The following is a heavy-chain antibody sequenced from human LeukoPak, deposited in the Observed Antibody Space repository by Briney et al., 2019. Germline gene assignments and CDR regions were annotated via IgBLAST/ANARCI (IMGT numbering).Heavy chain of an antibody. J-gene: IGHJ4*02. V-gene: IGHV4-39*01. Sequence: SETLSLTCTLSGGSISSSTYYWGWLRQPPGKGLEWIGSIYYSGYTYYNPSLESRVTISVDTSKNQFSLKLSSVTAADTAIYYCAKHYMGSSYNRGLDYWGQGTLVTVSS. CDR1: GGSISSSTYY. CDR2: IYYSGYT. CDR3: AKHYMGSSYNRGLDY. D-gene: IGHD3-10*01.